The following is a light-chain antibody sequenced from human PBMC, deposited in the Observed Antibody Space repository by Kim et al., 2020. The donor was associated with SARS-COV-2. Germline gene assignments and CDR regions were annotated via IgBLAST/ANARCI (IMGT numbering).Light chain of an antibody. Sequence: QSVLTQPPSASGTPGQRVTISCSGSSSNIGINTVNWYQQLPGTAPKVLIYNNNQRPSGVPDRFSGSKSGTSASLAITGLQSEDEADYYCAAWDDSLSGWVFGGGTKLTVL. J-gene: IGLJ3*02. CDR2: NNN. CDR3: AAWDDSLSGWV. V-gene: IGLV1-44*01. CDR1: SSNIGINT.